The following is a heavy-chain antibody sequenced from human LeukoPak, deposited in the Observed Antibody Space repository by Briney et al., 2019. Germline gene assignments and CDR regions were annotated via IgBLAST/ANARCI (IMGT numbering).Heavy chain of an antibody. CDR1: GGSISSSSYY. CDR2: IYYSGST. V-gene: IGHV4-39*07. CDR3: ARSPTKRVTEDY. D-gene: IGHD5-18*01. Sequence: SETLSLTCTVYGGSISSSSYYWGWIRQPPGKGLECIGSIYYSGSTYYNPSLKSRVTISIDTSKNQFSLKLSSVTAADTAVYYCARSPTKRVTEDYWGQGTLVTVSS. J-gene: IGHJ4*02.